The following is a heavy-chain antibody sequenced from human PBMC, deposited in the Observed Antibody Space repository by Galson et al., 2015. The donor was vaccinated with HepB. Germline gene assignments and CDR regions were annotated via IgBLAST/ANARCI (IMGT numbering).Heavy chain of an antibody. D-gene: IGHD3-10*01. CDR1: GFIFGDYA. CDR3: NKGSGELHHYGLDV. V-gene: IGHV3-49*03. Sequence: SLRLSCAGSGFIFGDYALSWFRQAPGKGLEWVGLIRREAYGGTIEYAASVKGRFIISRDDSKSIAYLQMNSLKTEDTAVYYCNKGSGELHHYGLDVWGQGTTVTVSS. CDR2: IRREAYGGTI. J-gene: IGHJ6*02.